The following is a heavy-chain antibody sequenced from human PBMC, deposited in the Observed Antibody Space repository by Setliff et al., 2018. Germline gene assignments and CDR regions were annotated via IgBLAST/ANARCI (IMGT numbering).Heavy chain of an antibody. D-gene: IGHD3-9*01. CDR1: GGSISTYY. CDR3: ARDFELLENYDIRGVFFDY. V-gene: IGHV4-59*12. J-gene: IGHJ4*01. Sequence: SETLSLTCTVSGGSISTYYWSWIRQPPGKGLEWIGYIYYSGSSNYNPSLKSRVTISVDTSKNQFSLKLSSVTAADTAVYYCARDFELLENYDIRGVFFDYWGQGTLVTVSS. CDR2: IYYSGSS.